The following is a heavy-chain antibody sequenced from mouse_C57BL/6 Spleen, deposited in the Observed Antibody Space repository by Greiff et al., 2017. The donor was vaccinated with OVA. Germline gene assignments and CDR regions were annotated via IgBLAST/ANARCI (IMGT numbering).Heavy chain of an antibody. J-gene: IGHJ3*01. Sequence: QVQLQQPGAELVKPGASVKLSCKASGYTFTSYWMHWVKQRPGQGLEWIGMIHPNSGSTNYNEKFKSKATLTVDKSSSTAYMQLSSLTSEDSAVYYCAREVYCDYDGRLGFAYWGQGTLVTVSA. CDR1: GYTFTSYW. D-gene: IGHD2-4*01. CDR2: IHPNSGST. CDR3: AREVYCDYDGRLGFAY. V-gene: IGHV1-64*01.